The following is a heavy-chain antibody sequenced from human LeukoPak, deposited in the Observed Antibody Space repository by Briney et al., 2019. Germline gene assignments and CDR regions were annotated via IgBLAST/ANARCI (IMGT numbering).Heavy chain of an antibody. D-gene: IGHD6-13*01. V-gene: IGHV1-69*05. Sequence: SVKVSCKASGGTFSSYTISWVRQAPGQGLEWMGGIIPIFGTANYAQKFQGRVTITTDEPTSTAYMELSSLRSEDTAVYYCALRQTGYSSSWRMSYYMDVWGKGTTVTVSS. CDR3: ALRQTGYSSSWRMSYYMDV. J-gene: IGHJ6*03. CDR1: GGTFSSYT. CDR2: IIPIFGTA.